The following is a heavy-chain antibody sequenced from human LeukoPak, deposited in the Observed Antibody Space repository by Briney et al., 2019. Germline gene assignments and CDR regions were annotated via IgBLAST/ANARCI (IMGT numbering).Heavy chain of an antibody. Sequence: PGGSLRLSCAASGFTFINAWMSWVRQAPGKGLEWVSYISGSGIKHYADSVKGRFTISRDNAKNSLYLQMNSLRVEDTAVYYCAREDTGVAFDIWGQGTTVTV. D-gene: IGHD2-8*01. J-gene: IGHJ3*02. V-gene: IGHV3-69-1*02. CDR2: ISGSGIK. CDR3: AREDTGVAFDI. CDR1: GFTFINAW.